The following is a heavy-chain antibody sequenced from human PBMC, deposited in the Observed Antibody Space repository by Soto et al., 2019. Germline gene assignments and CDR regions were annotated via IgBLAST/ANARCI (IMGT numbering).Heavy chain of an antibody. CDR2: INHSGST. Sequence: PSETLSLTCAVYGGSFSGYYWSWIRQPPGKGLEWIGEINHSGSTNYNPSLKSRVTISVDTSKNQFSLKLSSVTAADTAVYYCAWTNWFDPWGQGTLVTVSS. V-gene: IGHV4-34*01. CDR1: GGSFSGYY. J-gene: IGHJ5*02. CDR3: AWTNWFDP.